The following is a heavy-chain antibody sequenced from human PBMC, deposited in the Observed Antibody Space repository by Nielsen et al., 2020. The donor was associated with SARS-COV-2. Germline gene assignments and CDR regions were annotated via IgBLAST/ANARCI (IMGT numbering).Heavy chain of an antibody. CDR2: IDPSDSYT. CDR3: ASEYYYDSSGYPGY. V-gene: IGHV5-10-1*01. J-gene: IGHJ4*02. Sequence: GGSLRLSCKNSGYSFTSYWISWVRQMPGKGLEWMGRIDPSDSYTNYSPSFQGHVTISADKSISTAYLQWSSLKASDTAMYYCASEYYYDSSGYPGYWGQGTLVTVSS. CDR1: GYSFTSYW. D-gene: IGHD3-22*01.